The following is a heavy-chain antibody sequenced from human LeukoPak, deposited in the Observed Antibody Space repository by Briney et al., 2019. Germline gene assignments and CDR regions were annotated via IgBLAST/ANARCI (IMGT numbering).Heavy chain of an antibody. Sequence: ASVKVSCKPSGYTFTSNYMLWVPQAPGQGLEWMGIINPSGGSQGRVTMTRDTSTSTVYMELRSLRSEDTAVYYCARASDYGGNSAFDYWGQGTLVTVSS. CDR1: GYTFTSNY. CDR2: INPSGGS. CDR3: ARASDYGGNSAFDY. V-gene: IGHV1-46*01. J-gene: IGHJ4*02. D-gene: IGHD4-23*01.